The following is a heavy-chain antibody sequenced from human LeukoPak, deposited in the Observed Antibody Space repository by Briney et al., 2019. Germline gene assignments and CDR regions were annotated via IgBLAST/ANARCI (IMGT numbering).Heavy chain of an antibody. CDR3: ATGDGYNSFDY. Sequence: PSETLSLTCTVSGGSIRSYYWTWLRQPPGKGLEWIGYIYTSGSTNYNSSLKSRVTMSVDTSKNQVSLKLSSVTAADTAVYYCATGDGYNSFDYWGQGTLVTVSS. V-gene: IGHV4-4*08. CDR1: GGSIRSYY. J-gene: IGHJ4*02. CDR2: IYTSGST. D-gene: IGHD5-24*01.